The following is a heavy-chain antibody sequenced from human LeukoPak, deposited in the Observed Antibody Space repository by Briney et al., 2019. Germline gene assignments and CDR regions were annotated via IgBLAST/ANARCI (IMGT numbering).Heavy chain of an antibody. CDR2: ISGSGGST. J-gene: IGHJ4*02. V-gene: IGHV3-23*01. CDR3: AKRGSPVGDY. Sequence: GGSLRLSCAASGFTFSSYAMSWVRQAPGKGLELVSAISGSGGSTYYADSVKGRFTISRDNSKNTLYLQMNSLSAEDTALYYCAKRGSPVGDYWGQGTLVTVSS. CDR1: GFTFSSYA. D-gene: IGHD2-15*01.